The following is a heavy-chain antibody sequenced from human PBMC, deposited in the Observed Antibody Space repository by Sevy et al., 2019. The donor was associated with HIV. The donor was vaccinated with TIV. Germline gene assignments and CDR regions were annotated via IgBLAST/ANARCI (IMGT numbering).Heavy chain of an antibody. J-gene: IGHJ4*02. CDR3: ARWDYYGALYYFDY. D-gene: IGHD3-10*01. CDR1: GFTFSNYF. Sequence: GGSLRLSCAASGFTFSNYFINWVRQAPGKGLEWVSSISGGSSYIFYADSVKGRFTISRDNAKNSLYLHMNSLRAEDTAVYYCARWDYYGALYYFDYWGPGTLVTVSS. CDR2: ISGGSSYI. V-gene: IGHV3-21*01.